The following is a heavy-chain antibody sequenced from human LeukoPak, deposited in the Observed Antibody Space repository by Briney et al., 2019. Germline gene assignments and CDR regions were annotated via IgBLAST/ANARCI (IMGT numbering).Heavy chain of an antibody. J-gene: IGHJ6*03. CDR1: GFSITTGYY. V-gene: IGHV4-38-2*02. CDR2: IFRIGST. Sequence: PSETLSLTCTVSGFSITTGYYWAWIRQPPGKGLEWIGTIFRIGSTNYNPSLKSRVTISVDTSKNQFSLKLSSVTAADTAVYYCVRGYYYYMDVWGKRTTVTVSS. D-gene: IGHD3-10*01. CDR3: VRGYYYYMDV.